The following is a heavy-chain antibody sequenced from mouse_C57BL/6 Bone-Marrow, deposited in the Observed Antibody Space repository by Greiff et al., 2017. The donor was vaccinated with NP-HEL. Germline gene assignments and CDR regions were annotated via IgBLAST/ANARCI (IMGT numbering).Heavy chain of an antibody. CDR2: ILPGSGSP. V-gene: IGHV1-9*01. Sequence: QVQLQQSGAELMKPGASVKLSCKATGYTFTGYWIEWVKQRPGHGLEWIGEILPGSGSPNYNEKFKGKATFTADTSSNTAYMQLSSLTTEDSAIYYCASGPYFYGSSYYAMDYWGQGTSVTVSS. CDR1: GYTFTGYW. J-gene: IGHJ4*01. CDR3: ASGPYFYGSSYYAMDY. D-gene: IGHD1-1*01.